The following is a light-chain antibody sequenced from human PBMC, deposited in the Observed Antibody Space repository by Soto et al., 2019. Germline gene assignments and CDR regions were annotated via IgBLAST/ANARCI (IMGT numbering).Light chain of an antibody. V-gene: IGKV3-20*01. CDR2: GAS. J-gene: IGKJ5*01. Sequence: EIVMTQSPATLSVSPGERATLSCRASQSIRSNYVAWYQQKPAQAPRLLIYGASNRANGIPDRFSGSGSGTDFTLTISRLEPEDFAVYYSQQYSSSPITFGQGTRLEIK. CDR3: QQYSSSPIT. CDR1: QSIRSNY.